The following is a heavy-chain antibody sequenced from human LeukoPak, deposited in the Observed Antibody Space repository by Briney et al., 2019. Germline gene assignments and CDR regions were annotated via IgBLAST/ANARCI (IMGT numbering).Heavy chain of an antibody. V-gene: IGHV1-2*02. D-gene: IGHD3-10*01. J-gene: IGHJ5*02. CDR1: GYTYTGYY. CDR3: ALIGDHAWFDP. Sequence: ASVKVSCMASGYTYTGYYIFWVRQAPGQGLEWMGWINPNSGGTNYAQEFQGRVTMTRDTSITTAYMELSTLRSDDTAVYYCALIGDHAWFDPWGQGTLVTVSS. CDR2: INPNSGGT.